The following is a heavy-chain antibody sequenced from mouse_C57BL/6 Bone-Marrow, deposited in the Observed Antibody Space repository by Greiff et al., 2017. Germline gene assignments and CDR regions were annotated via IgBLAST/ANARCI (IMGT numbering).Heavy chain of an antibody. CDR2: IDPSDSET. D-gene: IGHD1-1*01. V-gene: IGHV1-52*01. J-gene: IGHJ1*03. CDR3: AGGSSYDWYFEV. Sequence: QVQLQQPGAELVRPGSSVKLSCKASGYTFTSYWMHWVKQRPIQGLEWIGNIDPSDSETHYNQKFKDKATLTVDKSSSTAYMQLSSLTSEDSAVYYCAGGSSYDWYFEVWGTGTTVTVSS. CDR1: GYTFTSYW.